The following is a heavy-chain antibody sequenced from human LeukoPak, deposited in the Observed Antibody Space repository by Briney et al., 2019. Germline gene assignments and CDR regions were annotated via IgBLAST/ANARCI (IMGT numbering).Heavy chain of an antibody. J-gene: IGHJ4*02. Sequence: GASVKVSCKASGGTFSSYAISWVRQAPGQGLEWMGRIIPIFGTANYAQKFQGRVTITTDESTSTAYMELSSLRSEDTAVYYCARGRIAEAGPYDYWGQGTLVTVSS. CDR2: IIPIFGTA. CDR3: ARGRIAEAGPYDY. D-gene: IGHD6-13*01. V-gene: IGHV1-69*05. CDR1: GGTFSSYA.